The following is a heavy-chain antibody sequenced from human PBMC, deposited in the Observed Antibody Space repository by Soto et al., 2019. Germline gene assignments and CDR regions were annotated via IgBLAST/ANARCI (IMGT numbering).Heavy chain of an antibody. V-gene: IGHV3-30*18. CDR1: GFTFNSYG. CDR3: AKDNELSLYCSSTSCYTPGDY. Sequence: QVQLVESGGGVVQPGRSLRLSCAASGFTFNSYGMHWVRQAPGKGLEWVAVISYDGSHKYYADSVKGRFTISRDNSKNTLYLQMNSLRAEDTAVYYCAKDNELSLYCSSTSCYTPGDYRGQGTLVTVSS. J-gene: IGHJ4*02. D-gene: IGHD2-2*02. CDR2: ISYDGSHK.